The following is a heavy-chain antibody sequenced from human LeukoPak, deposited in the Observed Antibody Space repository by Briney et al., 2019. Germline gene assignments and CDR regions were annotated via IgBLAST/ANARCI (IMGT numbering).Heavy chain of an antibody. Sequence: GGSLRLSCAATGFTFSNYAMHWVRQAPGKGLEWVAVISYDGSNKYYADSVKGRFTISRDNSKNTLYLQMNSLRAEDTAVYYCAKNWFPMVRGVIIRDYYGMDVWGQGTTVTVSS. CDR1: GFTFSNYA. D-gene: IGHD3-10*01. CDR2: ISYDGSNK. V-gene: IGHV3-30-3*02. J-gene: IGHJ6*02. CDR3: AKNWFPMVRGVIIRDYYGMDV.